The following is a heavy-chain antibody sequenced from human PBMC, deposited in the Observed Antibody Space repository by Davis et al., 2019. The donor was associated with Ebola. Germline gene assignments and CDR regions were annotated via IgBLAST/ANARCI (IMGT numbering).Heavy chain of an antibody. V-gene: IGHV4-59*08. Sequence: GSLRLSCAASGFTFSSYAMSWIRQPPGKGLEWIGYIYYSGSTNYNPSLKSRVTISVDTSKNQFSLKLSSVTAADTAVYYCARGVVGATPFNYWGQGTLVTVSS. J-gene: IGHJ4*02. CDR2: IYYSGST. CDR1: GFTFSSYA. CDR3: ARGVVGATPFNY. D-gene: IGHD1-26*01.